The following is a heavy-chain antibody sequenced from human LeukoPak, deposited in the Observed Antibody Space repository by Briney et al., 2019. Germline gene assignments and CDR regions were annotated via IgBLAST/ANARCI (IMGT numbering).Heavy chain of an antibody. Sequence: RGSLRLSCAASGFTFSSYAMHWVRQAPGKGLEWVAVISYDGSNKYYADSVKGRFTISRDYSKNTLYLQMNSLRAEDTAVYYCANNYYDSSGYYMVDYWGQGTLVTVSS. J-gene: IGHJ4*02. D-gene: IGHD3-22*01. CDR2: ISYDGSNK. V-gene: IGHV3-30-3*01. CDR3: ANNYYDSSGYYMVDY. CDR1: GFTFSSYA.